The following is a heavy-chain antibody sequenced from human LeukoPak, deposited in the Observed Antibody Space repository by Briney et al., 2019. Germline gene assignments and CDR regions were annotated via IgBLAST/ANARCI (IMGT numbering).Heavy chain of an antibody. Sequence: GASVKVSCKASGYTFTSYGISWVRQAPEQGLEWMGWISAYNGNTNYAQKLQGRVTMTTDTSTSTAYMELRSLRSDDTAVYYCARDEVDIVVVPAATQAAFDIWGQGTMVTVSS. J-gene: IGHJ3*02. D-gene: IGHD2-2*01. CDR3: ARDEVDIVVVPAATQAAFDI. CDR1: GYTFTSYG. CDR2: ISAYNGNT. V-gene: IGHV1-18*01.